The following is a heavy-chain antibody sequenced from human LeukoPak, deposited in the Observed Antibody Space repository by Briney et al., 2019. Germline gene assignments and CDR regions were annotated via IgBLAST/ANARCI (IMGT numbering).Heavy chain of an antibody. Sequence: SETLSLTCAVYGGSFSGYYWSWIRQPPGQGLEWIGEINHSGSTIYNPSLKSRVTISVDTSKNQFSLKLSSVTAADTAVYYCARGLSPRINMVRGVRPPFRGVFDYWGQGTLVTVSS. J-gene: IGHJ4*02. CDR2: INHSGST. V-gene: IGHV4-34*01. D-gene: IGHD3-10*01. CDR3: ARGLSPRINMVRGVRPPFRGVFDY. CDR1: GGSFSGYY.